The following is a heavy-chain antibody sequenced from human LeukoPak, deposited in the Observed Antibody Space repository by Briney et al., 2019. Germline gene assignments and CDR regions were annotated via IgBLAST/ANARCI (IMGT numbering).Heavy chain of an antibody. CDR2: MNPNSGNT. CDR1: GYTFTSYD. CDR3: AREWRYCSSTSCYRVPGGYYGMDV. D-gene: IGHD2-2*02. J-gene: IGHJ6*02. V-gene: IGHV1-8*01. Sequence: ASVKVSCTASGYTFTSYDINWVRQATGQGLEWMGWMNPNSGNTGYAQKFQGRVTMTRNISISTAYMELSSLRSEDTAVYYCAREWRYCSSTSCYRVPGGYYGMDVWGQGTTVIVSS.